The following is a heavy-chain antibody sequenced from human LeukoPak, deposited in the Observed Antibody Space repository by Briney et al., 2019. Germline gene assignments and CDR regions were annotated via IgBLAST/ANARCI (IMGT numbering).Heavy chain of an antibody. CDR1: GYTFTSYY. V-gene: IGHV1-46*01. CDR2: INPSGSST. J-gene: IGHJ5*02. D-gene: IGHD1-26*01. Sequence: ASVKVSCKASGYTFTSYYMHWVRQAPGQGLEWMGLINPSGSSTSYAQKFPGRLSLTRDMSTSTDYMELSSLRSEDTAVYYCARDNSVGGTAWWFDPWGQGTLVTVSS. CDR3: ARDNSVGGTAWWFDP.